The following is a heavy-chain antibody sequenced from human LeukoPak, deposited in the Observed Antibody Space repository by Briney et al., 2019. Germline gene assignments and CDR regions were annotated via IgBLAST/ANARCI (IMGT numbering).Heavy chain of an antibody. D-gene: IGHD1-26*01. Sequence: GGSLRLSCAASGFTFSSYGMHWVRQAPGKGLEWVAVISYDGSKKFYADSVKGRFTISRDNSKNTLYLQMNSLGADDTAVYYCAKGSWRYFDYWGQGTLVTVSS. V-gene: IGHV3-30*18. CDR1: GFTFSSYG. CDR3: AKGSWRYFDY. J-gene: IGHJ4*02. CDR2: ISYDGSKK.